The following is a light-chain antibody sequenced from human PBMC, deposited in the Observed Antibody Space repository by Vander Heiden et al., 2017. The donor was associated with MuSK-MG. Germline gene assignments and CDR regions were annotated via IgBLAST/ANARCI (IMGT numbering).Light chain of an antibody. CDR2: KDT. J-gene: IGLJ2*01. CDR1: ALSKQY. CDR3: QSTDTSGTYVV. Sequence: SSELTQPPSVSVSPGQTARLTCSGDALSKQYAYWYEQKPGQAPVLVIYKDTERPSGIPERISGSSSGTTVTLTISGVQAEDEADYYCQSTDTSGTYVVFGGGTKLTVL. V-gene: IGLV3-25*03.